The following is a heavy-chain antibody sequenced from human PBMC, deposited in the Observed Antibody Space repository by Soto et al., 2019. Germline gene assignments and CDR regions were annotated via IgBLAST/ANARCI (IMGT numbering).Heavy chain of an antibody. D-gene: IGHD2-21*01. CDR3: SKDPGEAQNWYYYYMDV. CDR2: ISGSGGST. Sequence: GGSLRLSCAASGFTFSSYAMSWVRQAPGKGLEWVSAISGSGGSTYYADSVKGRFTISRDNSKNTLYLQMNSLRAEDTAVYYCSKDPGEAQNWYYYYMDVWGKGTTVTVSS. CDR1: GFTFSSYA. V-gene: IGHV3-23*01. J-gene: IGHJ6*03.